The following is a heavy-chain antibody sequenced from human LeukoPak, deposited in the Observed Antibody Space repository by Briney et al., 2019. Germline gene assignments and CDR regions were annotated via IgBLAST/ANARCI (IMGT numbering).Heavy chain of an antibody. J-gene: IGHJ4*02. CDR3: AREDYDILTGYNLRFFDY. CDR2: INQEGREK. Sequence: PGGSLRLSCAVSGLTFRSYWMSCVRQAPGKGLEWVANINQEGREKYFVDSLKGRFTISRDNVKNSLYLQMNSLRAEDTAVYYCAREDYDILTGYNLRFFDYWGQGTLVTVSS. CDR1: GLTFRSYW. D-gene: IGHD3-9*01. V-gene: IGHV3-7*01.